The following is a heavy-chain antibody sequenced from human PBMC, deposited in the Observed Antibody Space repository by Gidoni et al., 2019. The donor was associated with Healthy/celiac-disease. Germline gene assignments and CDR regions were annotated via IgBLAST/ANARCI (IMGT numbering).Heavy chain of an antibody. J-gene: IGHJ3*02. D-gene: IGHD3-10*01. V-gene: IGHV3-9*01. CDR3: AKDIGVDGFDI. CDR2: ISWNSGSI. CDR1: GFTFDDYA. Sequence: EVQLVESGGGLVPPGRSLSLSCAASGFTFDDYAMHWVRQAPGKGLEWVSGISWNSGSIGYADSVKGRFTISRDNAKNSLYLQMNSLRAEDTALYYCAKDIGVDGFDIWGQGTMVTVSS.